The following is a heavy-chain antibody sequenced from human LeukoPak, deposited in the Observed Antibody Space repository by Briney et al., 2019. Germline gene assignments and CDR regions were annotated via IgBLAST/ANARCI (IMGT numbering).Heavy chain of an antibody. CDR3: AKAGYCSSTSCYRASGDAFDI. J-gene: IGHJ3*02. D-gene: IGHD2-2*01. CDR2: ISGSGGST. Sequence: GGSLRLSCAASGFTFSSYAMRWVRQAPGKGLEWVSAISGSGGSTYYADSVKGRFTISRDNSKNTLYLQMNSLRAEDTAVYYCAKAGYCSSTSCYRASGDAFDIWGQGTMVTVSS. CDR1: GFTFSSYA. V-gene: IGHV3-23*01.